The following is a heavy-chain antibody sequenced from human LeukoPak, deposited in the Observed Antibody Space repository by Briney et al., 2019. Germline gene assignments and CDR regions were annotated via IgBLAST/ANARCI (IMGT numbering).Heavy chain of an antibody. V-gene: IGHV3-53*01. Sequence: GGSLRLSCAASGFTVSDNYMSWVRQAPGKGLEWVSVTYSGGSTYYADSVKGRFTISRDNSKNTLYLQMNSLRAEDTAVYYCARDRGGYYGMDVWGQGTTVTVS. CDR2: TYSGGST. CDR3: ARDRGGYYGMDV. CDR1: GFTVSDNY. D-gene: IGHD3-16*01. J-gene: IGHJ6*02.